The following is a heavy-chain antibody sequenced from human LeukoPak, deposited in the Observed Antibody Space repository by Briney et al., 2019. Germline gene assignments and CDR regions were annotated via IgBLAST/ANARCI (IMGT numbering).Heavy chain of an antibody. Sequence: PGGSLSLSCAASAFTFSSHWMDWVRQAPGKGLEWVSVLYSGGSAYYANSVKGRFTISTDSSKNTLYLQMNSVRAEDSAVYYCTRLSNSSWYGHWGQGTLVTVSS. CDR1: AFTFSSHW. D-gene: IGHD2/OR15-2a*01. CDR2: LYSGGSA. CDR3: TRLSNSSWYGH. J-gene: IGHJ5*02. V-gene: IGHV3-66*04.